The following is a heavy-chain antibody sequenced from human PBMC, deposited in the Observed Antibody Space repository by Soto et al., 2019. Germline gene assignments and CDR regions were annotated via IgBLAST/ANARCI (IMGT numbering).Heavy chain of an antibody. Sequence: SETLSLTCTVSGGPISSYYWSWIRQPPGKGLEWIGYIYYSGSTNYNPSLKSRVTISVDTSKNQFSLKLSSVTAADTAVYYCARGPGPYYFDYWGQGTLVTVSS. CDR1: GGPISSYY. V-gene: IGHV4-59*01. CDR2: IYYSGST. CDR3: ARGPGPYYFDY. J-gene: IGHJ4*02.